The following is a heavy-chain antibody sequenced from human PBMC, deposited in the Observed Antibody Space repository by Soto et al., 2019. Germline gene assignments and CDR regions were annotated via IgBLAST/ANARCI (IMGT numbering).Heavy chain of an antibody. V-gene: IGHV3-30*01. D-gene: IGHD6-13*01. CDR2: ISTDGRDK. Sequence: QVQLVESGGGVVQPGRSLRLSCEASGFTFSSYAMHWVRQAPGKGLEWVAVISTDGRDKYHADSVKGRFTISRDNSKNTLFLKMNSLRPEDTAVYYCAKDHDLAAAGYYFDYWGQGTLVTVSS. CDR1: GFTFSSYA. J-gene: IGHJ4*02. CDR3: AKDHDLAAAGYYFDY.